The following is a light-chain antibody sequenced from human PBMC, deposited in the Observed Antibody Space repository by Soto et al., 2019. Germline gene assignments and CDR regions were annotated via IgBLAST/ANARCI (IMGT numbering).Light chain of an antibody. Sequence: DIVMTQSLATLPVSPGERATLSCRASQSVSSNLAWYQQKPGQAPRFLIYGASTRATGIPARFSGSGSGTDFTLTISRLEPEDFAVYYCQQYNKWPWTFGQGTKVDIK. V-gene: IGKV3-15*01. J-gene: IGKJ1*01. CDR2: GAS. CDR1: QSVSSN. CDR3: QQYNKWPWT.